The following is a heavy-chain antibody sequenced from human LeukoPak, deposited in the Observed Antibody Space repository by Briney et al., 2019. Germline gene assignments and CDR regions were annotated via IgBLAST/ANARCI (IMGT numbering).Heavy chain of an antibody. J-gene: IGHJ4*02. CDR3: ARQIASAGTAGFDF. CDR2: IYSTGST. V-gene: IGHV4-4*07. Sequence: SETLSLTCTVSGGSISSYYRSWIRQPAGKGLEWIGRIYSTGSTNYNPSLKSRVTMSEDTSKNQFSLRLRSVTAADTAVYYCARQIASAGTAGFDFWGQGALVTVSS. D-gene: IGHD6-13*01. CDR1: GGSISSYY.